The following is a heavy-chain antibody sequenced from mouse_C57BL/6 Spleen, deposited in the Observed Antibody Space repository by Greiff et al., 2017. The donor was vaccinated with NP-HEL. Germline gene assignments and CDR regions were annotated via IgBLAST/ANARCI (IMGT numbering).Heavy chain of an antibody. D-gene: IGHD1-1*01. J-gene: IGHJ4*01. Sequence: EVQLVESGGGLVKPGGSLKLSCAASGFTFSDYGMHWVRQAPEKGLEWVAYISSGSSTIYYADTVKGRFTISRDNAKNTLFLQMTSLRSEDTAMYYCARLITTVVNAMDYWGQGTSVTVSS. CDR1: GFTFSDYG. CDR2: ISSGSSTI. V-gene: IGHV5-17*01. CDR3: ARLITTVVNAMDY.